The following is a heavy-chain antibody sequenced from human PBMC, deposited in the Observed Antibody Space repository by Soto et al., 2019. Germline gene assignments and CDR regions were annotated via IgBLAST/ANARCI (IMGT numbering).Heavy chain of an antibody. CDR2: INPNSGGT. J-gene: IGHJ6*03. Sequence: ASVKVSCKASGYTFTGYYMHWVRQAPGQGVEWMGWINPNSGGTNYAQKFQGWVTMTRDTSISTAYMELSRLRSDDTAVYYCARGKSIAARDYYYYHLDVWGKGTTVTV. CDR1: GYTFTGYY. V-gene: IGHV1-2*04. D-gene: IGHD6-6*01. CDR3: ARGKSIAARDYYYYHLDV.